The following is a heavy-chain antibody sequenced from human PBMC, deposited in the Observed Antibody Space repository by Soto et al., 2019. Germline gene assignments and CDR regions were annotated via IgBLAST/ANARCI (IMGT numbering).Heavy chain of an antibody. CDR2: IYYSGST. Sequence: PSETLSLTCTVSGGSISSGGYYWSWIRQHPGKGLEWIGYIYYSGSTYYNTSLKSRVTISVDTSKNQFSLKLSSVTAADTAVYYCAGTTSHYWYYMDVWGKGTTVTVSS. D-gene: IGHD1-7*01. CDR3: AGTTSHYWYYMDV. CDR1: GGSISSGGYY. V-gene: IGHV4-31*03. J-gene: IGHJ6*03.